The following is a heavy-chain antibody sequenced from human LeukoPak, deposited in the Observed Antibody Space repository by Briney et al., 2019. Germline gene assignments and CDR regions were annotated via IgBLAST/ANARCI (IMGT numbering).Heavy chain of an antibody. J-gene: IGHJ6*03. Sequence: GGSLRLSCAASGFTFSDHYMDWVRQAPGRGLEWVGRTRNKANSYTTEYAASVKGRFTISRDDSKNSLYLQMNSLKTEDTAVYYCARDLAVVVPAAMGNYMDVWGKGTTVTVSS. CDR1: GFTFSDHY. D-gene: IGHD2-2*01. V-gene: IGHV3-72*01. CDR3: ARDLAVVVPAAMGNYMDV. CDR2: TRNKANSYTT.